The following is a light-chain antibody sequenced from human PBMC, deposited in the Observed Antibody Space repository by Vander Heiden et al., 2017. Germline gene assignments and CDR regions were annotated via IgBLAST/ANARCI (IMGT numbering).Light chain of an antibody. CDR3: QQDGSSPLFT. CDR2: GAS. J-gene: IGKJ3*01. CDR1: QSVSSSY. Sequence: EIVLTQSPGTLSLSPGERATLSCRASQSVSSSYLAWYQQKPGQAPRLLIYGASSRATGIPDRFSGSGYGTDFTLTISRLEPEDFAVYYCQQDGSSPLFTFGPGTKVDIK. V-gene: IGKV3-20*01.